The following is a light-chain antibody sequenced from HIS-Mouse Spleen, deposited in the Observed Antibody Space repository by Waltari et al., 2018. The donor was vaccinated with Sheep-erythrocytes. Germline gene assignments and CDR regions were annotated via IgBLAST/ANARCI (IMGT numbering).Light chain of an antibody. Sequence: SYELTQPPSVSVSPGQTARITCSGDALPKKYASWYQQKSGPAPLLVIYEDSKRASGIPERFSGSSSGTMATLTISGAQVEDEADYYCYSTDSSGNHRVFGTGTKVTVL. V-gene: IGLV3-10*01. CDR1: ALPKKY. CDR3: YSTDSSGNHRV. J-gene: IGLJ1*01. CDR2: EDS.